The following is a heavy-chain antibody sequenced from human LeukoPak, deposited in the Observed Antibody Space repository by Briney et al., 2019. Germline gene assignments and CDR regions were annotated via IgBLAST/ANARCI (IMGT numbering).Heavy chain of an antibody. Sequence: SVKVSCKASGGTFSSYAISWVRQAPGRGLEWMGRIIPIFGTANYAQKFQGRVTITTDESTSTAYMELSSLRSEDTAVYYCASRRYYDFWSGYYPRYYYYMDVWGKGTTVTVSS. CDR1: GGTFSSYA. V-gene: IGHV1-69*05. D-gene: IGHD3-3*01. CDR2: IIPIFGTA. J-gene: IGHJ6*03. CDR3: ASRRYYDFWSGYYPRYYYYMDV.